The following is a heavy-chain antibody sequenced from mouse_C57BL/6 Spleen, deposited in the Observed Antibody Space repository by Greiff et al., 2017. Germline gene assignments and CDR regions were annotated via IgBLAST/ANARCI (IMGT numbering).Heavy chain of an antibody. J-gene: IGHJ3*01. D-gene: IGHD2-4*01. CDR1: GYTFTSYW. V-gene: IGHV1-55*01. CDR2: IYPGSGST. Sequence: VQLQQPGAELVKPGASVKMSCTASGYTFTSYWITWVKQRPGQGLEWIGDIYPGSGSTNYNEKFKSKATLTVDTASSKANMKHSSLTSEEWAVEYGAREGDEYDRCADWGQGTLVTVSA. CDR3: AREGDEYDRCAD.